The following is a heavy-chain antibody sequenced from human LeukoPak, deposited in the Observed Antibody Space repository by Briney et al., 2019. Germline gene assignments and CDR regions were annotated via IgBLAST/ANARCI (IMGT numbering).Heavy chain of an antibody. Sequence: PWGSLRLSCAASGFTFTIYAMSWVRQAPGKGLEWVSTISGGGSSTYYTDSVKGRFTISRDNSKNTLYLQMNSLRAEDTAIYYCAKAVDGSYKFDYWDQGTLVTVYS. V-gene: IGHV3-23*01. D-gene: IGHD1-26*01. CDR2: ISGGGSST. CDR1: GFTFTIYA. J-gene: IGHJ4*02. CDR3: AKAVDGSYKFDY.